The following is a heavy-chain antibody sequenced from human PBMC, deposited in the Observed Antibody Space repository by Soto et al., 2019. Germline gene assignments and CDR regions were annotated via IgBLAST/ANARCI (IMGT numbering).Heavy chain of an antibody. V-gene: IGHV3-30*18. CDR1: GFTFSSYG. Sequence: QVQLVESGGGVVQPGRSLRLSCAASGFTFSSYGMHWVRQAPGKGLEWVAVISYDGRNKYYADAVKGRFTISRDNSKNTLYLQTSSLRAEDTAVYYCVKDGSSGWPYFYDMDVWGQGTMVTVSS. D-gene: IGHD6-19*01. CDR2: ISYDGRNK. CDR3: VKDGSSGWPYFYDMDV. J-gene: IGHJ6*02.